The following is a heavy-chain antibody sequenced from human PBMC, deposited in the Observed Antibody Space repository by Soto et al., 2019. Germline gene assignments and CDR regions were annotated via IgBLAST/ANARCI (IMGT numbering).Heavy chain of an antibody. V-gene: IGHV1-46*01. CDR3: GNAFDSSGYPPLPQGYYYGMDV. CDR1: GYTFTSYY. J-gene: IGHJ6*02. Sequence: ASVKVSCKASGYTFTSYYMHWVRQAPGQGLEWMGIINPSGGSTSYAQKFQGRVTMTRDTSTSTVYMELSSLRSEDTAVYYCGNAFDSSGYPPLPQGYYYGMDVGGQGTTVTVPS. D-gene: IGHD3-22*01. CDR2: INPSGGST.